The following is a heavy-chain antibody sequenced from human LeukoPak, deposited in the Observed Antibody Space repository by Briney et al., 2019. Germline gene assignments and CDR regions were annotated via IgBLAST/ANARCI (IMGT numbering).Heavy chain of an antibody. CDR2: ISGSGGST. V-gene: IGHV3-23*01. Sequence: PGGSLRLSRAASGFTFSSYAMSWVRQAPGKGLEWVSAISGSGGSTYYADSVKGRFTISRDNSKNTLYLQMNSLRAEDTAVYYCAKSYDSSGYYPVGDIDYWGQGTLVTVSS. D-gene: IGHD3-22*01. CDR3: AKSYDSSGYYPVGDIDY. CDR1: GFTFSSYA. J-gene: IGHJ4*02.